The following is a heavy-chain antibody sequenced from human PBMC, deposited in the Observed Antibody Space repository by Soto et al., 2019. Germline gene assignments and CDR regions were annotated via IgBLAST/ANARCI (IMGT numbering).Heavy chain of an antibody. D-gene: IGHD2-21*02. CDR1: GASVSSGISY. Sequence: QVQLQESGPGLVKPSETLSLTCTVSGASVSSGISYWSWIRQAPGKGLEWIGDIHYSGRTKYNPSIDSRVTISVDTSKNQFALKLSSVTAADTAVYYCAREGPGGNSPEYFQHWGQGTLVTVCS. CDR3: AREGPGGNSPEYFQH. V-gene: IGHV4-61*01. J-gene: IGHJ1*01. CDR2: IHYSGRT.